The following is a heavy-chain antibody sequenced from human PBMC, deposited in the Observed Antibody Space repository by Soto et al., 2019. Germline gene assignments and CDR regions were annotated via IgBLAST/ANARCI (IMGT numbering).Heavy chain of an antibody. J-gene: IGHJ6*02. Sequence: PVGSLRLSCVASGFSRSDYAVNWVRQATGKGLEWVSFISSDSRTIYYADSVEGRFTVSRDNARNSVSLQMDSLRDEDAAVYYCARIKLVEWFFINVDVYDMDVWGQGTPVTVSS. CDR2: ISSDSRTI. CDR3: ARIKLVEWFFINVDVYDMDV. CDR1: GFSRSDYA. D-gene: IGHD3-3*01. V-gene: IGHV3-48*02.